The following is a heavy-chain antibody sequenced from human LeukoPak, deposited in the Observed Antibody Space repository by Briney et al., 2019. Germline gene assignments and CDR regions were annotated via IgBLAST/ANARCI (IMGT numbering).Heavy chain of an antibody. CDR3: ARVVVIADYYFDY. V-gene: IGHV1-8*01. D-gene: IGHD3-22*01. Sequence: ASVKVSCKASGYTFTSYDINWVRQAPGQGLEWMGWMNPNSGNTGYAQKFQGRVTMTRNTSISTAYMELSSLRSEDTAVYYCARVVVIADYYFDYWGQGTLVTVSS. J-gene: IGHJ4*02. CDR1: GYTFTSYD. CDR2: MNPNSGNT.